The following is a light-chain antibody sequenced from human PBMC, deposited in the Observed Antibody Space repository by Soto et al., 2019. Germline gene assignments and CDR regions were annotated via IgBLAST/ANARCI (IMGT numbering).Light chain of an antibody. CDR1: ESLEYSDGVAY. Sequence: DVVMTQSPLSLPVTLGQPASISCRSTESLEYSDGVAYLSWFQQRPGQSPRRLIYEVSYRDSGVPDRFSGSGSGTDFTLRISRVEAEDVGVYYCFQGKSWHGTFGQGTKV. CDR3: FQGKSWHGT. CDR2: EVS. V-gene: IGKV2-30*01. J-gene: IGKJ1*01.